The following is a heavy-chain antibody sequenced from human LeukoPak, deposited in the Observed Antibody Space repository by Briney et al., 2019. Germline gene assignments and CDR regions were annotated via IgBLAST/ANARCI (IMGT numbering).Heavy chain of an antibody. CDR2: ISHSGNT. D-gene: IGHD4-11*01. V-gene: IGHV4-34*01. CDR3: ARGSGLPLDY. Sequence: SETLSLTCAVYGRSFTDYYWSWIRQFPGKGLEWIGEISHSGNTNLNPSLESRVTISMGTSNYQFSLKLTSVTAADTAVYYCARGSGLPLDYWGQGSLVTVSS. J-gene: IGHJ4*02. CDR1: GRSFTDYY.